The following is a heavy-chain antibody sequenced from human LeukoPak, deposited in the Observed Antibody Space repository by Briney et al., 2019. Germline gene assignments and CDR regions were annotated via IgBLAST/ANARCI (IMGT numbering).Heavy chain of an antibody. CDR1: GFTFSSNA. CDR3: AKEAVGYDILSGYYTTGYFDY. J-gene: IGHJ4*02. D-gene: IGHD3-9*01. CDR2: ISGSGGNT. V-gene: IGHV3-23*01. Sequence: GGSLRLSCAASGFTFSSNAMSWVRQAPGKGLEWVSGISGSGGNTYYADSVKGRFTISRDNSKNTLYLQMSSLRAEDTAVYYCAKEAVGYDILSGYYTTGYFDYWGQGTLVTVSS.